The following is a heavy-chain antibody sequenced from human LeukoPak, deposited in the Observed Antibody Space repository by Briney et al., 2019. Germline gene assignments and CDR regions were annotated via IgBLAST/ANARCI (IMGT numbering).Heavy chain of an antibody. D-gene: IGHD2-2*01. CDR2: IYDSGST. CDR3: ARGWGRGPLGYCSSTSCSGGMDV. J-gene: IGHJ6*02. Sequence: SETLSLTCTVSGGSIRSSYYYWGWIRQPPGKGLEWIGSIYDSGSTYYNPSLKSRVTISVDTSKNQFSLKLSSVTAADTAVYYCARGWGRGPLGYCSSTSCSGGMDVWGQGTTVTVSS. V-gene: IGHV4-39*07. CDR1: GGSIRSSYYY.